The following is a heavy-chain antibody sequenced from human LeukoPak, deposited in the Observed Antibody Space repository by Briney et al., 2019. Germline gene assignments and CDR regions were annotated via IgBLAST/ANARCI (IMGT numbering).Heavy chain of an antibody. J-gene: IGHJ4*02. V-gene: IGHV3-23*01. CDR1: GFTFSTYA. CDR2: ISGSGAKT. D-gene: IGHD1-26*01. CDR3: AKEYSGSFSPFPSYFDY. Sequence: GGSLRLSCAASGFTFSTYAMNWVRQAPGKGLEWVSAISGSGAKTYYADFVKGRFTISRDNSKNTLYLQMNSLRAEDTAVYCAKEYSGSFSPFPSYFDYWGQGTLVTVSS.